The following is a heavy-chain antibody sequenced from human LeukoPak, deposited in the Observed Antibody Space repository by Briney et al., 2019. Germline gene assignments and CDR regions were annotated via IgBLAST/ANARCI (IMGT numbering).Heavy chain of an antibody. Sequence: KPSETLSLTCTVSGGPISRSSYYWGWIRQPPGKGLEWIGSIYYSGSAYYNPSLKSRVTMSVDTSKNQFSLKLSSVTAADTAVYYCAGYSSSWYQSYFDYWGQGTLVTVSS. D-gene: IGHD6-13*01. J-gene: IGHJ4*02. CDR1: GGPISRSSYY. CDR2: IYYSGSA. CDR3: AGYSSSWYQSYFDY. V-gene: IGHV4-39*07.